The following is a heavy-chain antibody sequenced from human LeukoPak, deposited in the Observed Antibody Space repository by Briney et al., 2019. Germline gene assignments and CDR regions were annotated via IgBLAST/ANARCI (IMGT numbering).Heavy chain of an antibody. V-gene: IGHV4-34*01. CDR1: GGSFSGYY. D-gene: IGHD2-2*01. CDR3: ARGVVVVPAATYRYNWFDP. J-gene: IGHJ5*02. CDR2: INHSGST. Sequence: SETLSLTCAVYGGSFSGYYWSWIRQPPGKGLEWIGEINHSGSTNYNPSLKSRVTISVDTSKNQFSLKLSSVTAADTAVYYCARGVVVVPAATYRYNWFDPWGQGTLVTVSS.